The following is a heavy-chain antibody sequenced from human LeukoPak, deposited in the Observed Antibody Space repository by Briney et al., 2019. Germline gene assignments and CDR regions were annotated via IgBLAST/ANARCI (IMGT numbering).Heavy chain of an antibody. CDR3: ARGRRIYSYGYSFWFDP. CDR1: GGSFSGYY. Sequence: SETLSLTCAVYGGSFSGYYWSWIRQPPGKGLEWIGEINHSGSTNYSPSLKSRVTISVDTSKNQFSLKLSSVTAADTAVYYCARGRRIYSYGYSFWFDPWGQGTLVTVSS. J-gene: IGHJ5*02. CDR2: INHSGST. D-gene: IGHD5-18*01. V-gene: IGHV4-34*01.